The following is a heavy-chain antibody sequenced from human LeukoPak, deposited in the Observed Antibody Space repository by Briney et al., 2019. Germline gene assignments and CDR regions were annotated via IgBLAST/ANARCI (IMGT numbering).Heavy chain of an antibody. CDR3: AKGTVSSGWILDY. D-gene: IGHD6-19*01. Sequence: GGSLRLSCAASGFTFSSYAMTWVRQAPGKGLEWVSTITGSGGSTYYADSVKGRFTISRDNSKNTLYLQMNSPRAEDTALYYCAKGTVSSGWILDYWGQGTLVTVSS. V-gene: IGHV3-23*01. J-gene: IGHJ4*02. CDR1: GFTFSSYA. CDR2: ITGSGGST.